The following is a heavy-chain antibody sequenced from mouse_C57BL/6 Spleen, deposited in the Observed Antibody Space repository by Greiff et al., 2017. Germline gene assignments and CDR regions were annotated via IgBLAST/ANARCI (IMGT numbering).Heavy chain of an antibody. Sequence: QVQLQQPGAELVKPGASVKLSCKASGYTFTSYWMHWVKQRPGQGLEWLGRINPSSSSTNYNEKFKGKGTLTVDKSSSTAYMQRSSLTSEDAAVYYCARWNWDGGPVEYGGQGTSLTGSS. J-gene: IGHJ2*03. V-gene: IGHV1-64*01. CDR3: ARWNWDGGPVEY. CDR1: GYTFTSYW. D-gene: IGHD4-1*01. CDR2: INPSSSST.